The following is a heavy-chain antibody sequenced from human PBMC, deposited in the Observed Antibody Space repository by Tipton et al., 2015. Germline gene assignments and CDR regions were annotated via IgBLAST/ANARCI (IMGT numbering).Heavy chain of an antibody. D-gene: IGHD6-19*01. V-gene: IGHV3-21*01. CDR1: GFSFNDYY. J-gene: IGHJ4*02. CDR2: ISSLSSYI. Sequence: SLRLSCAASGFSFNDYYMNWVRQAPGKGLEWVSSISSLSSYIYYADSVKGRFTISRDNAQNSLFLQMNSLRAEDTAVYYCARVYSSGWHFDYWGQGTLVTVSS. CDR3: ARVYSSGWHFDY.